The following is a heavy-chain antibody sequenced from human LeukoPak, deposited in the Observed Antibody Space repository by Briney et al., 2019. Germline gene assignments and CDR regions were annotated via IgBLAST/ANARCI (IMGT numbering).Heavy chain of an antibody. J-gene: IGHJ4*02. CDR1: GGSIRRCCLF. D-gene: IGHD6-13*01. V-gene: IGHV4-39*01. CDR2: LNYTGGT. CDR3: ATRSFDRCSRSLFDR. Sequence: SETLSPTWPFSGGSIRRCCLFWVWVRQPPGKGLEWIGSLNYTGGTYYNPSLKSRVTISVDTSKNQISLKVTSVTAADTAVYYCATRSFDRCSRSLFDRWGQGSLVTVSS.